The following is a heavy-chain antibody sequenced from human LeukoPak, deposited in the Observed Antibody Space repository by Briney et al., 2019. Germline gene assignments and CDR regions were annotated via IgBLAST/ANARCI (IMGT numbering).Heavy chain of an antibody. J-gene: IGHJ4*02. D-gene: IGHD1-7*01. CDR2: IKADGSEE. Sequence: PGGSLRLSCVTSGFSFSNYWMNCVRLAPGKGLEWVAIIKADGSEEHYVDSVRGRFTVSRDNAKNSLYLQMSSLRVEDTAVYYCARSNYGPENWGQGTLVTVSS. CDR3: ARSNYGPEN. V-gene: IGHV3-7*01. CDR1: GFSFSNYW.